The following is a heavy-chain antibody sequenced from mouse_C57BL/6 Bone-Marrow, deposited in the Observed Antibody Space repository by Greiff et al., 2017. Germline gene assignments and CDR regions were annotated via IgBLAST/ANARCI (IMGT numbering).Heavy chain of an antibody. J-gene: IGHJ3*01. Sequence: EVQLQQSGAELVRPGASVKLSCTASGFNIQDYYMHWVKQRPEQGLAWIGRIDPEAGDTDYAPKFQGKATMTADTSSNTAYLQLSSLTSEDTAVYYCTLLLRSWFAYGGQGTLVTVSA. V-gene: IGHV14-1*01. CDR2: IDPEAGDT. CDR1: GFNIQDYY. D-gene: IGHD1-1*01. CDR3: TLLLRSWFAY.